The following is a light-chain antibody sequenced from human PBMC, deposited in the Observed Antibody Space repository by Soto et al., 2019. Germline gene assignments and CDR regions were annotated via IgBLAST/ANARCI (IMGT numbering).Light chain of an antibody. Sequence: EIVLTQSPATLSLSPGERATLSCRASESVSNYLAWYLQNPGQPPRLLIYDASNRATGTPARFSGSGSGTDFTLTISSLEPEDFAVYYCQQRNNWPPGTFGPGTRVDIK. J-gene: IGKJ3*01. V-gene: IGKV3-11*01. CDR2: DAS. CDR3: QQRNNWPPGT. CDR1: ESVSNY.